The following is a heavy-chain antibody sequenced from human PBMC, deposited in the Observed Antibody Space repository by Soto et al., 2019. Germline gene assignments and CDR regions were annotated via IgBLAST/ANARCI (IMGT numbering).Heavy chain of an antibody. V-gene: IGHV3-21*01. CDR2: ISSSSSYI. D-gene: IGHD3-22*01. Sequence: GGSLRLSCAASGFTFSSYAMSWVRQAPGKGLEWVSFISSSSSYIYYADSVKGRFTISRDNAKNSLFLQMNSLRAEDTAVYYCARVNYDSRGYFSTIDDWGQGTLVTVSS. CDR1: GFTFSSYA. CDR3: ARVNYDSRGYFSTIDD. J-gene: IGHJ4*02.